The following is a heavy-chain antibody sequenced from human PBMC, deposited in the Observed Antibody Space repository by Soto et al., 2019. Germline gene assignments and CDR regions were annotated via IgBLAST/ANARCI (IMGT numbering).Heavy chain of an antibody. J-gene: IGHJ5*02. D-gene: IGHD1-1*01. Sequence: PSGGSLRLSCSASGFTFDNCAMHWVRQAPGKGLEWVSGISWDSTTVGYADSVKGRFTISRDDAKNSLYLQMNSLRREDTALYYCLQWRYPTMATPLDHWGQGTLVTVSS. CDR3: LQWRYPTMATPLDH. CDR2: ISWDSTTV. V-gene: IGHV3-9*01. CDR1: GFTFDNCA.